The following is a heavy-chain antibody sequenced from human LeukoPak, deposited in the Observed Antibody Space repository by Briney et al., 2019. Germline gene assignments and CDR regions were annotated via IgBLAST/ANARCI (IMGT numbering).Heavy chain of an antibody. CDR3: ARATYYDFWSNAYYYYYGMDV. J-gene: IGHJ6*02. Sequence: ASETLSLTCTVSGGSISSYYWSWIRQPPGKGLEWIGYIYYSGSTNYNPSLKSRVTISVDTSKNQFSLKLSSVTAADTAAYYCARATYYDFWSNAYYYYYGMDVWGQGTTVTVSS. V-gene: IGHV4-59*01. D-gene: IGHD3-3*01. CDR1: GGSISSYY. CDR2: IYYSGST.